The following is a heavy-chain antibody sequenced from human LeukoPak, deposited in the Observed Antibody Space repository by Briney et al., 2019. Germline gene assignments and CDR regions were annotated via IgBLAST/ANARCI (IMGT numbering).Heavy chain of an antibody. CDR3: ARASGGYRETFDY. CDR2: SSGSSGST. D-gene: IGHD6-19*01. J-gene: IGHJ4*02. Sequence: GGTLSLTCAASGYTFSSDSKRCVSRPPPGRREEGTASSGSSGSTSYTESLKSRVTISRDNSKNQLYLQMSSLRAEATAVYYCARASGGYRETFDYWGQGALVTVSS. CDR1: GYTFSSDS. V-gene: IGHV3-23*01.